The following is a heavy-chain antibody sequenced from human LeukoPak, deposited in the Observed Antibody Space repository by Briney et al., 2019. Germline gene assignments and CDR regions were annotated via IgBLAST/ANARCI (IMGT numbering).Heavy chain of an antibody. CDR1: GYSISTGYY. Sequence: SETLSLTCTVSGYSISTGYYWGWIPQPPGKGLEWIGSMYHSRSTYYNPSLKSRITMSADTSKNQFSLKLNSVTAADTAVYYCARVLDYYGSGTRDFDYWGQGILVTVSS. CDR2: MYHSRST. V-gene: IGHV4-38-2*02. D-gene: IGHD3-10*01. J-gene: IGHJ4*02. CDR3: ARVLDYYGSGTRDFDY.